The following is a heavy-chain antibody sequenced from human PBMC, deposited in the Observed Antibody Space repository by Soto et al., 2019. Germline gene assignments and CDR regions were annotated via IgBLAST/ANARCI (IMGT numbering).Heavy chain of an antibody. CDR2: IIPVSGTA. V-gene: IGHV1-69*01. CDR1: GGTVSSSV. CDR3: ARGWKDFPL. D-gene: IGHD1-1*01. J-gene: IGHJ4*02. Sequence: QVQLVQSGAEVRKPGSSVKVSCKASGGTVSSSVISWVRQAPGQGLECMGGIIPVSGTANYAQKFQGRVTITADESTSTVYMEVRSLRSEDTAVYYCARGWKDFPLWGQGTLVTVSS.